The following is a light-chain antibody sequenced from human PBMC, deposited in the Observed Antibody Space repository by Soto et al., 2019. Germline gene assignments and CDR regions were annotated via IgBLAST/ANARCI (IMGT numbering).Light chain of an antibody. V-gene: IGKV3-11*01. CDR3: QQRSNWPPYT. CDR1: QSVSSY. J-gene: IGKJ2*01. Sequence: EIVLTQSPATLSLYQGERATLSCRASQSVSSYLAWYQQKPGQAPRLLIYDASNRATGIPARFSGSGSGTDFTLTTSSLEPEDFAVYYCQQRSNWPPYTFGQGTKLEIK. CDR2: DAS.